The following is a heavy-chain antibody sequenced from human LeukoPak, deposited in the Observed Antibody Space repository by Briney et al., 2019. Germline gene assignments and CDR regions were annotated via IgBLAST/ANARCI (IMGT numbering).Heavy chain of an antibody. CDR2: VNDSGGT. Sequence: SETLSLTCAVYIDSFTNYYWNWIRQTPGKGLEWIGEVNDSGGTSINPSLRSRVILSVDTSKDQFSLKLMSVTAADTGVYYCARRRKVVRAGFDYWGQGTRVIVSS. J-gene: IGHJ4*02. CDR1: IDSFTNYY. V-gene: IGHV4-34*01. D-gene: IGHD2-21*01. CDR3: ARRRKVVRAGFDY.